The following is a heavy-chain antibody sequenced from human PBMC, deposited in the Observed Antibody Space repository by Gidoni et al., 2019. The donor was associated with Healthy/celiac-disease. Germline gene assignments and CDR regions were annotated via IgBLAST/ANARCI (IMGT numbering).Heavy chain of an antibody. CDR2: ISGSCGST. CDR1: GLAFSSYA. V-gene: IGHV3-23*01. CDR3: AKEALRVPAAHYDY. D-gene: IGHD2-15*01. J-gene: IGHJ4*02. Sequence: EVQLLESGGGLVQPGGSLSLCCAGSGLAFSSYARRWVSQAPRKGLGWVSAISGSCGSTYYAAAVTVRFTISRDNPKHTSYLPMNTLRADDTAVYYCAKEALRVPAAHYDYWGQGTLVTVSS.